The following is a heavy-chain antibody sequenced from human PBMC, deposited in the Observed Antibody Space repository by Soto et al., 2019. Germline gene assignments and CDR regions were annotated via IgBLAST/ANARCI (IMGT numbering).Heavy chain of an antibody. CDR2: ISAGGDTK. V-gene: IGHV3-23*01. D-gene: IGHD1-26*01. CDR3: ASRSAPSGSLKLPYWFDP. J-gene: IGHJ5*02. CDR1: GFTFRSSD. Sequence: EVQVLESGGGLVQPGGSLRLSCVASGFTFRSSDMSWVRQAPGKGLEWVASISAGGDTKYNAASVKGRFTISRDNSKNTVYLQMNTLRVEDTAIYYCASRSAPSGSLKLPYWFDPWGQGALVTVSS.